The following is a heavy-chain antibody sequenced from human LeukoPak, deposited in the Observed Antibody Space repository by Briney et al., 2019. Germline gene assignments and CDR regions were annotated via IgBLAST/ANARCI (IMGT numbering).Heavy chain of an antibody. Sequence: GGSLRLSCAASGFTFSSYRMSWVRQAPGKGLEWVANIKQDGSEKYYVDSVKGRFTISRDNAKNSLYLQMNSLRAEDTAVYYCARSPSGSYNYWGQGTLVTVSS. CDR3: ARSPSGSYNY. V-gene: IGHV3-7*01. CDR2: IKQDGSEK. D-gene: IGHD1-26*01. J-gene: IGHJ4*02. CDR1: GFTFSSYR.